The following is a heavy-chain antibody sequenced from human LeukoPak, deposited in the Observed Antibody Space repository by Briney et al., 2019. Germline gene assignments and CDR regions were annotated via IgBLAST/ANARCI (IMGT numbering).Heavy chain of an antibody. Sequence: SETLSLTCTVSGGSISSYYWSWIRQPPGKGLEWIGYIYYSGSTNYNPSLKSRVTISVDTPKNQFSLKLSSVTAADTAVYYCARDGSQGYCSGGSCFYNGMDVWGQGTTVTVSS. CDR1: GGSISSYY. V-gene: IGHV4-59*01. J-gene: IGHJ6*02. D-gene: IGHD2-15*01. CDR2: IYYSGST. CDR3: ARDGSQGYCSGGSCFYNGMDV.